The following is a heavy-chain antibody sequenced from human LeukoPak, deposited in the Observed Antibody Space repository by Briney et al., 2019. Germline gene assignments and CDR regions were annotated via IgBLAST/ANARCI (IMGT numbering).Heavy chain of an antibody. D-gene: IGHD2-2*01. V-gene: IGHV3-74*01. J-gene: IGHJ2*01. CDR3: AREYQQLGRHFDL. Sequence: PAGSLSLSCAAPGFTISDSWMHWVRQAPGKGLVWVSRINTDGSGTNDADSVKGRFTISRDNAKNTLYLQMNNMRAGDTAVYYCAREYQQLGRHFDLWGRGTLVTVSS. CDR1: GFTISDSW. CDR2: INTDGSGT.